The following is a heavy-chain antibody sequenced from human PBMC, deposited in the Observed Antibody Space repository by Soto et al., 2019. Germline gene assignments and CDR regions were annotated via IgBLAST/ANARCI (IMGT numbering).Heavy chain of an antibody. D-gene: IGHD4-17*01. CDR3: TRGNATVTTFAFDY. CDR2: INAGNGNT. V-gene: IGHV1-3*01. J-gene: IGHJ4*02. Sequence: QVQLVQSGAEVKKPGASVKVSCKASGYTFTSDAMHWVRQAPGQRLEWMGWINAGNGNTKYSQKFQGRVTITRDTSASTAYMELSCLRSEDTAVYYCTRGNATVTTFAFDYWGQGTLVIVSS. CDR1: GYTFTSDA.